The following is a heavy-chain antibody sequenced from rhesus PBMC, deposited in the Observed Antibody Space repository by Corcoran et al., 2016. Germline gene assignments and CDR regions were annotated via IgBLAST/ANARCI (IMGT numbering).Heavy chain of an antibody. CDR3: TTVLH. Sequence: EVQLVESGGGLVHPGGSLRLSCAASGFTFSNSWMSGVRQAPGKGLEWVARIKSNADGGTADYAASVKGRFTISRDDSKNTLYLQMNSLKTEDTAVYYCTTVLHWGQGVLVTVSS. CDR1: GFTFSNSW. CDR2: IKSNADGGTA. D-gene: IGHD2-15*01. V-gene: IGHV3-30*01. J-gene: IGHJ4*01.